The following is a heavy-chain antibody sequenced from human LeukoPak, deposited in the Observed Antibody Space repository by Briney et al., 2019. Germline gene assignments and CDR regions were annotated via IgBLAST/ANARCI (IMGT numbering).Heavy chain of an antibody. CDR1: GYTCTSYA. Sequence: SVKGSCKAPGYTCTSYATRGSQQAPGQGLEGIALISPSNGNTNYAQQLQGRVTMSTDTSTSTAYMELRRLRSDDTAVYYCARSYCSGGSCYPILDFDYWGQGPLVTVSS. D-gene: IGHD2-15*01. CDR3: ARSYCSGGSCYPILDFDY. V-gene: IGHV1-18*04. CDR2: ISPSNGNT. J-gene: IGHJ4*02.